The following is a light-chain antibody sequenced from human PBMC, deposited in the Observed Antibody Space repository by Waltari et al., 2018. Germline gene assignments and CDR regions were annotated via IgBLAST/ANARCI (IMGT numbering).Light chain of an antibody. CDR1: QSISTW. J-gene: IGKJ1*01. CDR3: QQYYSSPWT. V-gene: IGKV1-5*03. Sequence: DIQMTPSPSTLSASVGDRVTITCRASQSISTWLAWYQQKPGKAPKLLIYKASDLESGVPSRFGGSGSGTEFTLTISSLQPDDFATYHCQQYYSSPWTFGRGTKVEI. CDR2: KAS.